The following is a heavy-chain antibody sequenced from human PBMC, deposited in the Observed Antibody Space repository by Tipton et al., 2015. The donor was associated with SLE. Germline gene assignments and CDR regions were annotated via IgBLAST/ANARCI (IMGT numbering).Heavy chain of an antibody. CDR1: GGSISSGHNY. Sequence: TLSLTCTVSGGSISSGHNYWTWIRQPAGKELEWIGRIYSRGSTNSNPSLQSRVTISVDTSRNQFSLKLGSVTAADTAVYYCARQYAGFYLAHDHFDYWGQGTPVTVSS. CDR3: ARQYAGFYLAHDHFDY. J-gene: IGHJ4*02. V-gene: IGHV4-61*02. D-gene: IGHD2-8*01. CDR2: IYSRGST.